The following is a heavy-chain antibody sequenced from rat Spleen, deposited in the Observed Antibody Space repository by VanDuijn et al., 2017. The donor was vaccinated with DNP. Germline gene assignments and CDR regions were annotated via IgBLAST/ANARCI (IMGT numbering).Heavy chain of an antibody. V-gene: IGHV5-20*01. CDR2: ISSDVTNT. CDR3: TTGRGGI. CDR1: GFTFSNYH. Sequence: EVQLVESGGGLVRPGRSLKLSCAASGFTFSNYHMAWVRQAPTKGLEWVASISSDVTNTYYASSVKGRFTISRDNAKRSLYLQMDSLRSEDTATYYCTTGRGGIWGQGVMVTVSS. D-gene: IGHD1-11*01. J-gene: IGHJ2*01.